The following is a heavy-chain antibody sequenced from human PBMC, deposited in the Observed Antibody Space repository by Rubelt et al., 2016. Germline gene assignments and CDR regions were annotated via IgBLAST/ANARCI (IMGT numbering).Heavy chain of an antibody. V-gene: IGHV1-46*01. Sequence: WVRQAPGQGLEWMGIINPSGGSTSYAQKFQGRVTMTRDTSTSTVYMELSSLRSEDTAVYYCASATSTGITIRGAFDIWGQGTMVTVSS. D-gene: IGHD3-3*01. CDR3: ASATSTGITIRGAFDI. J-gene: IGHJ3*02. CDR2: INPSGGST.